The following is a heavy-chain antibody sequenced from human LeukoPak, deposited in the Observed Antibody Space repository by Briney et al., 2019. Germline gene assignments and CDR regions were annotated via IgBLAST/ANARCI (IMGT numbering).Heavy chain of an antibody. V-gene: IGHV3-33*01. CDR3: ARDGEYYDSSGYYYQFDY. D-gene: IGHD3-22*01. CDR2: IWYDGSNK. Sequence: GGSLRLSCAASGFTFSSYGMHWVRQAPGKGLEWVAVIWYDGSNKYYADSVKGRFTISRDNSKNTLYLQMNSLRAEDTAVYYCARDGEYYDSSGYYYQFDYWGQGTLVTVSS. J-gene: IGHJ4*02. CDR1: GFTFSSYG.